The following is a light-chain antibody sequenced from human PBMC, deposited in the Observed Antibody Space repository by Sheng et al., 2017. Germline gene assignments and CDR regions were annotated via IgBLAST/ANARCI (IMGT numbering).Light chain of an antibody. V-gene: IGKV3-20*01. Sequence: EIVMTQSPATLSVSPGERATLSCRASQSVSSNFLTWYQQKPGQAPRLLIYDASSRATGIPGRFSGSGSGTDFTLTISRLEPEDFAVYYCQQYGSLPSTFGPGTKVDTK. J-gene: IGKJ3*01. CDR2: DAS. CDR3: QQYGSLPST. CDR1: QSVSSNF.